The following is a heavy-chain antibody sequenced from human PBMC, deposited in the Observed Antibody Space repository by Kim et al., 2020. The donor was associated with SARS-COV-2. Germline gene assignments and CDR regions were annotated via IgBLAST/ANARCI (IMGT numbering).Heavy chain of an antibody. J-gene: IGHJ4*01. D-gene: IGHD3-22*01. CDR3: AGTRNTMIVVVTHFDY. CDR2: IYYSGST. Sequence: SETLSLTCTVSGGSISSGGYYWRWIRQHPGKGLEWNGYIYYSGSTYYTPTLKSRVTLSVYTSKNQLSLNLSSVTAADTAVYYCAGTRNTMIVVVTHFDY. V-gene: IGHV4-31*03. CDR1: GGSISSGGYY.